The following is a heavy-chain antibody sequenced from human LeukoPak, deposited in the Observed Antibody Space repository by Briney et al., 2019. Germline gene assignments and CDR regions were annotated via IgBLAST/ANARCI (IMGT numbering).Heavy chain of an antibody. CDR3: ARGAGLTILTGTTDY. Sequence: ASVKVSCKASGYTFTGYYMHWVRQAPGQGLEWMGSINPNSGSTNYAQKFQGRVTMTRDTSISTAYMELSRLRSDDTAVYYCARGAGLTILTGTTDYWGQGTLVTVSS. V-gene: IGHV1-2*02. CDR2: INPNSGST. J-gene: IGHJ4*02. CDR1: GYTFTGYY. D-gene: IGHD1-7*01.